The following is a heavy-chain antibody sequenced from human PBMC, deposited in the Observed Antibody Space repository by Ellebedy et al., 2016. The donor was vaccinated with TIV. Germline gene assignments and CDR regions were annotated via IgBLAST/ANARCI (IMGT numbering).Heavy chain of an antibody. CDR3: ARDQDDYVWGSGGY. Sequence: GESLKISCAASGFTFSSYSMNWVRQAPGKGLEWVSYISSSSSTIYYADSVKGRFTLSRDNAKNSLYLQMNSLRAEDTAVYYCARDQDDYVWGSGGYWGQGTLVTVSS. V-gene: IGHV3-48*01. CDR2: ISSSSSTI. CDR1: GFTFSSYS. J-gene: IGHJ4*02. D-gene: IGHD3-16*01.